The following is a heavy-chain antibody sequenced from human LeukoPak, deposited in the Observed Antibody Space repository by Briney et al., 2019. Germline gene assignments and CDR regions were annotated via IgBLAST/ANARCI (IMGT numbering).Heavy chain of an antibody. CDR1: GFTFSSYA. D-gene: IGHD2-15*01. CDR2: ISYDGSNK. J-gene: IGHJ4*02. V-gene: IGHV3-30-3*01. CDR3: AREIVGYSKHNYFDY. Sequence: SGGSLRLSCAASGFTFSSYAMHWVRQAPGKGLEWVAVISYDGSNKYYADSVKGRFTISRDNSKNTLYLQMNSLRAEDTAVYYCAREIVGYSKHNYFDYWGQGTLVTVSS.